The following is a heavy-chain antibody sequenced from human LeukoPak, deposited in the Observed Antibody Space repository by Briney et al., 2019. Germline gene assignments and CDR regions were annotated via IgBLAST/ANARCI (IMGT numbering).Heavy chain of an antibody. CDR3: ARAVCPTIKFCDSSYFMDV. Sequence: GSLRLSCAASGFSFDDLGMTWVRQVPGKGLEWVAGINWNGASTGYADSVRGRFTISRDNAKNSLYLQMSSLRAEDTALYYCARAVCPTIKFCDSSYFMDVWGKGTTVNVS. V-gene: IGHV3-20*04. J-gene: IGHJ6*03. CDR1: GFSFDDLG. CDR2: INWNGAST. D-gene: IGHD6-6*01.